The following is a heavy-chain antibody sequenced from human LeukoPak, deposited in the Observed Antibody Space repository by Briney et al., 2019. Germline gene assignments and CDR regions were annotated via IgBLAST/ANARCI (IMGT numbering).Heavy chain of an antibody. CDR1: GGSISIYY. V-gene: IGHV4-59*01. J-gene: IGHJ4*02. CDR2: IYYSGST. Sequence: SEALSLTCTVSGGSISIYYWSWIRQPPGKGLEWIGYIYYSGSTNYNPSLKSRVTISVDTSKNQFSLKLSSVTAADTAVYYCARAPSFRGGSYPGWFDYWGQGTLVTVSS. D-gene: IGHD1-26*01. CDR3: ARAPSFRGGSYPGWFDY.